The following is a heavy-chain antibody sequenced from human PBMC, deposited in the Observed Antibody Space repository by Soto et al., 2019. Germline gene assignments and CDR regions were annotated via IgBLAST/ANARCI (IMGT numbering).Heavy chain of an antibody. J-gene: IGHJ3*02. CDR2: IKHSGSS. D-gene: IGHD6-19*01. CDR3: ARGGSSDWQVALDI. V-gene: IGHV4-34*01. CDR1: AGSFSHYY. Sequence: QVQQQPWGAGLLKPSETLSLTCAVYAGSFSHYYWNWIRQSPGKGLEWIGKIKHSGSSNYNPSLRSRVSISVDMSKNQFSLRLTSVTAADTAVYYCARGGSSDWQVALDIWGQGIMVTVSS.